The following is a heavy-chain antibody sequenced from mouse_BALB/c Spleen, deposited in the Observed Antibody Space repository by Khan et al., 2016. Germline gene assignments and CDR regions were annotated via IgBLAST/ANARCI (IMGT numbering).Heavy chain of an antibody. J-gene: IGHJ3*01. Sequence: EVQLQESGPGLVKPSQSLSLTCTVTVYSITSDYAWNWIRQFPGNKLEWMGYISYSGSTRYNPSLKSRISITRDTSKNQFFLQLNSVTTEDTATYYCARSLLAWFAYWGQGTLVTVSA. CDR2: ISYSGST. D-gene: IGHD2-1*01. CDR3: ARSLLAWFAY. V-gene: IGHV3-2*02. CDR1: VYSITSDYA.